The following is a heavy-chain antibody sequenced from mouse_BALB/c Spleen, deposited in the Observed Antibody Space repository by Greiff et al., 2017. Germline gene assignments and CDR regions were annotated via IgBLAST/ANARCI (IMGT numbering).Heavy chain of an antibody. J-gene: IGHJ3*01. CDR1: GFTFSSYA. V-gene: IGHV5-9-4*01. CDR2: ISSGGSYT. CDR3: ARGPIYDGYY. Sequence: EVQRVESGGGLVKPGGSLKLSCAASGFTFSSYAMSWVRQSPEKRLEWVAEISSGGSYTYYPDTVTGRFTISRDNAKNTLYLEMSSLRSEDTAMYYCARGPIYDGYYWGQGTLVTVSA. D-gene: IGHD2-3*01.